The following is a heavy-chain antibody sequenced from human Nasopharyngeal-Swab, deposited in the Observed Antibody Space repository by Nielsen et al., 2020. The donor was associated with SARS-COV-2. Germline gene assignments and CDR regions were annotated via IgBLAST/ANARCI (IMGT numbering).Heavy chain of an antibody. CDR2: INHSGST. J-gene: IGHJ6*02. CDR3: ASGSKQWLVRLSRYYYYGMDV. V-gene: IGHV4-34*01. Sequence: WIRQPPGKGLEWIGEINHSGSTNYNPSLKSRVTISVDTSKNQFSLKLSSVTAADTAVYYCASGSKQWLVRLSRYYYYGMDVWGQGTTVTVSS. D-gene: IGHD6-19*01.